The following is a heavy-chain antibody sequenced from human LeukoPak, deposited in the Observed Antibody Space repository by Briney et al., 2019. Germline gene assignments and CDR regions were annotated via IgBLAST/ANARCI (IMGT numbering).Heavy chain of an antibody. V-gene: IGHV3-66*01. CDR1: GSSGTTNY. CDR3: ASILGRYFDWSPPPDY. CDR2: IYSGGST. Sequence: GGSLRLSCAASGSSGTTNYMSWVRQAPGKGLEWVSVIYSGGSTYYADSVKGRFTISRDNSKNTLYLQMNSLRAEDTAVYYCASILGRYFDWSPPPDYWGQGTLVTVSS. J-gene: IGHJ4*02. D-gene: IGHD3-9*01.